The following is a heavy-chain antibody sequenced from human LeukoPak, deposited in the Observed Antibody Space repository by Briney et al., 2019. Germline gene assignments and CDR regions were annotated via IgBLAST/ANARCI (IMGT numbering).Heavy chain of an antibody. CDR3: ASTFMTTVQFDY. CDR1: GGSISSYY. J-gene: IGHJ4*02. V-gene: IGHV4-59*06. D-gene: IGHD4-17*01. Sequence: PSETLSLTCTVSGGSISSYYGSWIRQHPGKGLEWIGYIYYSGSTYYNPSLKSRVTISVDTSKNQFSLKLSSVTAADTAVYYCASTFMTTVQFDYWGQGTLVTVSS. CDR2: IYYSGST.